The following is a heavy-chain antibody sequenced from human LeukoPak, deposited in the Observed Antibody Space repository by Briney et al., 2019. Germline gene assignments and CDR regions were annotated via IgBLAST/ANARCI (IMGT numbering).Heavy chain of an antibody. CDR2: IYSGGST. D-gene: IGHD1-26*01. V-gene: IGHV3-53*01. J-gene: IGHJ6*02. CDR1: GFTVSSNY. Sequence: GGSLRLSCAASGFTVSSNYMSWVRQAPGKGLEWVSVIYSGGSTYYADSVKGRFTISRDNTKNSLYLQMDSLRAEDTAVYYCARDRTLVGATQNDYYYGMDVWGQGTTVTVSS. CDR3: ARDRTLVGATQNDYYYGMDV.